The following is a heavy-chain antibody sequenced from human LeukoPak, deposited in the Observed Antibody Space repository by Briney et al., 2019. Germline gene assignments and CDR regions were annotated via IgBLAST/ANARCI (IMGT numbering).Heavy chain of an antibody. CDR1: RFTFSSYG. CDR2: IRYDGINK. Sequence: GGSLRLSCAASRFTFSSYGMHWVRQAPGKGLEWVAFIRYDGINKYYADSVKGRFTISRDNSKNTLYLQMNSLRAEDTAVYYCAKDGDYGDYVIHYYYYYMDVWGKGTTVTVSS. D-gene: IGHD4-17*01. V-gene: IGHV3-30*02. J-gene: IGHJ6*03. CDR3: AKDGDYGDYVIHYYYYYMDV.